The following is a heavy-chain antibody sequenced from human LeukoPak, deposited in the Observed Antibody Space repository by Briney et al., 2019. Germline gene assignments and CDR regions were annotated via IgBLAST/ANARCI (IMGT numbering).Heavy chain of an antibody. CDR1: GFTFSDYS. CDR2: ISPAGDST. D-gene: IGHD2-2*01. CDR3: ARRLVTAGITDFFDS. Sequence: GSLRLSCTASGFTFSDYSMSWVRQAPGAGLEWVSAISPAGDSTTDADSVKGRFTISRDNSKSTLYLQMNGLTAEDTALYYCARRLVTAGITDFFDSWGQGTLVSVSS. J-gene: IGHJ4*02. V-gene: IGHV3-23*01.